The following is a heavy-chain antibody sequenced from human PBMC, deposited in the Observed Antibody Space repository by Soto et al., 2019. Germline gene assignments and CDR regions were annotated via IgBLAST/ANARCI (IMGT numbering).Heavy chain of an antibody. Sequence: GALRPSLATPGFTFSSYAMSWVRQAPGKGLEWVSAISGSGGSTYYADSVKGRFTISGDNSKNTLYLQMNSLRAEDTAVYYCAKVSFDFWSGYFDYWGQGTLVTVSS. D-gene: IGHD3-3*01. V-gene: IGHV3-23*01. CDR3: AKVSFDFWSGYFDY. CDR1: GFTFSSYA. CDR2: ISGSGGST. J-gene: IGHJ4*02.